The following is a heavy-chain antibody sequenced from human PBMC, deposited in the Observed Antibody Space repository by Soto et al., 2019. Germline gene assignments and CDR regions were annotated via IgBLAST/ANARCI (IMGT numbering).Heavy chain of an antibody. D-gene: IGHD2-8*01. Sequence: GGSLRLSCAASGFTFSSYGMHWVRQAPGKGLEWVAVISYDGSNKYYADSVKGRFTISRDNSKNTLYLQMNSLRAEDTAVYYCANEGVHADWFDPWGQGTLVTVSS. CDR2: ISYDGSNK. CDR3: ANEGVHADWFDP. V-gene: IGHV3-30*18. CDR1: GFTFSSYG. J-gene: IGHJ5*02.